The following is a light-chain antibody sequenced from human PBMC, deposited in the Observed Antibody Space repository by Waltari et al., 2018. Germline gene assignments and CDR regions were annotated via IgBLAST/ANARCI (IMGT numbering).Light chain of an antibody. CDR2: LGS. J-gene: IGKJ2*01. CDR1: HSLLHSNGYNY. Sequence: DIVMTQSPLSLPVTPGEPASISCRSSHSLLHSNGYNYLDWYLQKPGQSPQLQIYLGSNRDSGVPDRFSGSGSGTDFTLKISRVEAENVGVYYCMQALQTPYTFGQGTKLEIK. CDR3: MQALQTPYT. V-gene: IGKV2-28*01.